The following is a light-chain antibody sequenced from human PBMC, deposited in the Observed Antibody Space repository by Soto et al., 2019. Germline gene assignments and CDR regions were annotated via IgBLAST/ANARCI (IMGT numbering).Light chain of an antibody. CDR1: QSISGW. CDR2: DVS. CDR3: QQYNSYPWT. Sequence: DIQMTQSPSTLSASVGDRVTITCRASQSISGWLAWYQRKPGKAPKLLIYDVSSLESGVPSRFSGSGSGTEFTLAISSLQPDDFATYYCQQYNSYPWTFGQGTKVDIK. J-gene: IGKJ1*01. V-gene: IGKV1-5*01.